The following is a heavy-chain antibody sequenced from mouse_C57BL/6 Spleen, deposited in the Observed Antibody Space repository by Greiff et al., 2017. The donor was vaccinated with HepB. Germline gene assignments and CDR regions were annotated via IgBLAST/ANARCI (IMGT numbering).Heavy chain of an antibody. CDR3: ARDGYYGAMDY. Sequence: QVQLKQSGAELVRPGASVKLSCKASGYTFTDYYINWVKQRPGQGLEWIARIYPGSGNTYYNEKFKGKATLTAEKSSSTAYMQLSSLTSEDSAVYFCARDGYYGAMDYWGQGTSVTVSS. CDR2: IYPGSGNT. D-gene: IGHD2-3*01. V-gene: IGHV1-76*01. CDR1: GYTFTDYY. J-gene: IGHJ4*01.